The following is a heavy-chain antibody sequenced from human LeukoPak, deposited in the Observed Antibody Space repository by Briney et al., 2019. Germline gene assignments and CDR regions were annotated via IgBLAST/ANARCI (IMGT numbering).Heavy chain of an antibody. CDR2: ISGSGGST. Sequence: PGGSLRLSCAASGFTFTIYAMSWVRQAPGKGLEWVSAISGSGGSTYYADSVKGRFTISRDNSKNTLYLQMNSLRAEDTAVYYCAKALWYRSGWYSFDYWGQGTLVTVSS. V-gene: IGHV3-23*01. D-gene: IGHD6-19*01. J-gene: IGHJ4*02. CDR1: GFTFTIYA. CDR3: AKALWYRSGWYSFDY.